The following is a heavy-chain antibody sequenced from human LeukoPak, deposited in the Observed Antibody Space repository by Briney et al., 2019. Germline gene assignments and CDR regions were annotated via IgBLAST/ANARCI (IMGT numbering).Heavy chain of an antibody. J-gene: IGHJ4*02. CDR2: FSFRSGST. D-gene: IGHD2-21*02. V-gene: IGHV3-23*01. Sequence: GGSLRLSCAASGFTFDNYAVSWVRQAPGKGLELVSSFSFRSGSTSYADSVKGRFTISRDTSKNTVFLQMNSLRAEDTAVYYCAKKVVVTTNYFDYWGQGTLVTVSS. CDR3: AKKVVVTTNYFDY. CDR1: GFTFDNYA.